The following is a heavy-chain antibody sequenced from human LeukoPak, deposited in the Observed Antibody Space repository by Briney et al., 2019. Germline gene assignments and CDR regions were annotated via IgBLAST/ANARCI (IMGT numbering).Heavy chain of an antibody. CDR2: IDSSSNYI. Sequence: GGSLRLSCTASGFTFSSYSLDWVRQAPGKGLERGSFIDSSSNYIYYADSVKGRFTISRDNAKNSLYLQMSSLRAEDTAVYYCAREVPAGGQLQEAFDIWGQGTMVTVSS. CDR1: GFTFSSYS. D-gene: IGHD2-2*01. J-gene: IGHJ3*02. CDR3: AREVPAGGQLQEAFDI. V-gene: IGHV3-21*01.